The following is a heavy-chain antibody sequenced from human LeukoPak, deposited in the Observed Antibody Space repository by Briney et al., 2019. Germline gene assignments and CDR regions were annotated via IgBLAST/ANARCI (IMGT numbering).Heavy chain of an antibody. CDR1: GGSISSYY. V-gene: IGHV4-4*07. Sequence: SETLSLTCTVWGGSISSYYWRWIRQPARKGPEWIGRIYTSGSTNYNPSLKSRVTMSVDTSKNQLSLKLSSVTAADTAVYYCARDSRLYSSGDWGQGTLVTVSS. J-gene: IGHJ4*02. CDR2: IYTSGST. D-gene: IGHD6-19*01. CDR3: ARDSRLYSSGD.